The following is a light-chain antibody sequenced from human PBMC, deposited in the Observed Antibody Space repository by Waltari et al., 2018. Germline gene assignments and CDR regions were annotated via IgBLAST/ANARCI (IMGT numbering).Light chain of an antibody. J-gene: IGKJ3*01. CDR2: DVS. V-gene: IGKV1-33*01. Sequence: DIQMTQSPSSLSASVGDRVTITCQASQDISNYLIWYQQKPGKAPELLIYDVSNLETGVPSRFSGSRSGTHFTLTISSLQPEDVATYYCQRYDNLPIFAFGPGTK. CDR1: QDISNY. CDR3: QRYDNLPIFA.